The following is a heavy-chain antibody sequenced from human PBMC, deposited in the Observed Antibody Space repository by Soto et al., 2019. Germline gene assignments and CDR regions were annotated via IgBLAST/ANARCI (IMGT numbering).Heavy chain of an antibody. D-gene: IGHD3-3*01. Sequence: PGGSLRLSCAASGVTLSSYWMSWVRQAPGKGLEWVANIKQDGSEKYYVDSVKGRFTISRDNAKNSLYLQMNSLRAEDTAVYYCASHLPLDAFDIWGHGTIVTVSS. CDR1: GVTLSSYW. CDR3: ASHLPLDAFDI. J-gene: IGHJ3*02. CDR2: IKQDGSEK. V-gene: IGHV3-7*01.